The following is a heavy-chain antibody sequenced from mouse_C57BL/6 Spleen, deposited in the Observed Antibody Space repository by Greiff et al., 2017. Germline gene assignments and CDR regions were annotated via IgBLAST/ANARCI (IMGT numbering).Heavy chain of an antibody. CDR1: GFTFSDYY. CDR2: INYYGSST. Sequence: EVKLMESEGGLVQPGSSMKLSCTASGFTFSDYYMAWVRQVPEKGLEWVANINYYGSSTYYLDSLKSRFIISRDNAKNILYLQMSSLKSEDTATYYCARDHGNWYFDVWGTGTTVTVSS. CDR3: ARDHGNWYFDV. V-gene: IGHV5-16*01. J-gene: IGHJ1*03.